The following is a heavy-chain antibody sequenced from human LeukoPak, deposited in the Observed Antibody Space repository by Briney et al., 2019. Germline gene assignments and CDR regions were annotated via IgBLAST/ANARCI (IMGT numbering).Heavy chain of an antibody. V-gene: IGHV4-39*07. CDR1: GGSIKSSNYC. CDR3: ARVWGKSAVAGLVDY. Sequence: SETLSLTCTVSGGSIKSSNYCWGWIRQFPGEGLEWIGSFFYSGSTYYNPSLKSRVTISVDTSKNQFSLKLSSVTAADTAVYYCARVWGKSAVAGLVDYWGQGTLVTVSS. D-gene: IGHD6-19*01. CDR2: FFYSGST. J-gene: IGHJ4*02.